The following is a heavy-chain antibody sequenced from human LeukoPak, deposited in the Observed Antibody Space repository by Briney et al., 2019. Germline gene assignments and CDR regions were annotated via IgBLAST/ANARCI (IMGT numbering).Heavy chain of an antibody. D-gene: IGHD3-10*01. V-gene: IGHV3-7*01. CDR2: IKQDGSEK. J-gene: IGHJ4*02. CDR3: ARDRVSDY. Sequence: PGGSLRLSCEASGFTVNDYMSWIRQAPGKGLEWVANIKQDGSEKYYVDSVKGRFTISRDNAKNSLYLQMNSLRAEDTAVYYCARDRVSDYWGQGTLVTVSS. CDR1: GFTVNDY.